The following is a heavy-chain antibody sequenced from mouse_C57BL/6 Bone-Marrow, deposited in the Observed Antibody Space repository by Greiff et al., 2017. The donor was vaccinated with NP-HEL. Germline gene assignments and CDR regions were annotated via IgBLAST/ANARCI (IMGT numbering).Heavy chain of an antibody. Sequence: VQLQQSGPELVKPGASVKISCKASGYTFTDYYVNWVKQSHGKSLEWIGDINPNNGGTSYNQKFKGKATLTVDKSSSTAYMELRSLTSEDSAVYYCARDDYDYYAMDYWGQGTSVTVSS. D-gene: IGHD2-4*01. CDR3: ARDDYDYYAMDY. V-gene: IGHV1-26*01. J-gene: IGHJ4*01. CDR2: INPNNGGT. CDR1: GYTFTDYY.